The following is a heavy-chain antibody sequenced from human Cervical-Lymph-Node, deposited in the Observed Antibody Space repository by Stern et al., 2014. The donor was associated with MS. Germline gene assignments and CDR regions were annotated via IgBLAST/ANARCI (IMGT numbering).Heavy chain of an antibody. CDR3: TTDLVYADY. V-gene: IGHV3-15*01. CDR2: IKSKSAGETT. CDR1: GSTFRNAW. D-gene: IGHD2-2*01. Sequence: EVQLEESGGGFVKPGESLRLSWAASGSTFRNAWINWVRQTPGKGLEWVGRIKSKSAGETTDFGAPMTGRFTSSKVDSNNTVSLQMNSLKTEDTAVYYCTTDLVYADYWGQGTLVTVSS. J-gene: IGHJ4*02.